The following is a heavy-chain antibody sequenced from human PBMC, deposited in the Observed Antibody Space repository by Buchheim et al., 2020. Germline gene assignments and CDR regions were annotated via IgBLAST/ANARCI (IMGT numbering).Heavy chain of an antibody. CDR1: GGSISSYY. Sequence: QVQLQESGPGLVKPSETLSLTCTVSGGSISSYYWSWIRQPPGKGLEWIGYIYYSGSTNYNPSLKSRVTISVDTSKNQFSLKLSSVTAADTAVYYCARGRITGTTVSGWLFDYWGQGTL. J-gene: IGHJ4*02. D-gene: IGHD1-7*01. CDR2: IYYSGST. V-gene: IGHV4-59*01. CDR3: ARGRITGTTVSGWLFDY.